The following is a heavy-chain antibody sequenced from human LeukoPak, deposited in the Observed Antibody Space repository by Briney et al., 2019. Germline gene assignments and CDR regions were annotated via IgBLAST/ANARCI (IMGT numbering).Heavy chain of an antibody. D-gene: IGHD2-21*01. CDR2: IKEDGSEK. V-gene: IGHV3-7*01. J-gene: IGHJ4*02. CDR1: GFTFSSFW. CDR3: VRDRSRLIY. Sequence: GGSLRLSCAVSGFTFSSFWMSWVRQAPGKGLEWVAAIKEDGSEKNYVDSVKGRFTISRDNAKNSLFLQMKSLRPEDTAVYYCVRDRSRLIYWGQGTQVTVSS.